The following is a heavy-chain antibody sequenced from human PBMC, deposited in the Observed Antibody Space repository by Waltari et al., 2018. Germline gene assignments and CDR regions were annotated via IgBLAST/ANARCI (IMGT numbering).Heavy chain of an antibody. Sequence: GWIRRPPGRGLDRIGIMSYSGATYSDPPRKSRVTISRDPSKNQLSLKVGSVTAADTAVYYCATYIGASVGTAAFDVWGQGTMVTVSS. D-gene: IGHD5-12*01. J-gene: IGHJ3*01. CDR3: ATYIGASVGTAAFDV. CDR2: MSYSGAT. V-gene: IGHV4-39*01.